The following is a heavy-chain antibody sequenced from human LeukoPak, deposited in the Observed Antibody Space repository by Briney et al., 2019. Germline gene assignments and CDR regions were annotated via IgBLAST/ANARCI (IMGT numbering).Heavy chain of an antibody. V-gene: IGHV7-4-1*02. CDR1: GYTFTNYA. Sequence: ASVKVSCKASGYTFTNYAMNWVRQAPGQGLEWMGWINTNTGNPTYAQGFAGRFVFSLDTSVSTAYLQISSLKAEDTAMYYCARERRSSSPGEQQLVRAFDIWGQGTMVTVSS. CDR3: ARERRSSSPGEQQLVRAFDI. D-gene: IGHD6-13*01. J-gene: IGHJ3*02. CDR2: INTNTGNP.